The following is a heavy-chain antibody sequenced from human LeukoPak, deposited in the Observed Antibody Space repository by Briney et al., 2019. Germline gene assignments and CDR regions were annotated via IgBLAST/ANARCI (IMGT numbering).Heavy chain of an antibody. Sequence: SETLSLTCTVSGGSISSSSYYWGWIRQPPGKGLEWIGSIYYSESTYYNPSLKSRVTISVDTSKNQFSLKLSSVTAADTAVYYCAGTLAGGYSYGRLYFDYWGQGTLVTVSS. D-gene: IGHD5-18*01. CDR1: GGSISSSSYY. V-gene: IGHV4-39*01. CDR3: AGTLAGGYSYGRLYFDY. J-gene: IGHJ4*02. CDR2: IYYSEST.